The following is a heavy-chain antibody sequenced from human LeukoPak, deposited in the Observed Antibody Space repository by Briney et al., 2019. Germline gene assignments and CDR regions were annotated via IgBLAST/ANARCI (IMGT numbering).Heavy chain of an antibody. CDR2: ISWNSGSI. V-gene: IGHV3-9*01. Sequence: LAGGSLRLSCAASGFTFDDYAMHWVRQAPGKGLEWVSGISWNSGSIGYADSVKGRFTISRDNAKNSLYPQMNSLRAEDTALYYCAKDVLLVSGSGSYCDYWGQGTPVTVSS. CDR3: AKDVLLVSGSGSYCDY. D-gene: IGHD3-10*01. CDR1: GFTFDDYA. J-gene: IGHJ4*02.